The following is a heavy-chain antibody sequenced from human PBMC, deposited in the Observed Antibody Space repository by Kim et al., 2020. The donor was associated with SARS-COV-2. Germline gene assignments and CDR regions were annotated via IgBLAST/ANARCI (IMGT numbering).Heavy chain of an antibody. V-gene: IGHV4-59*13. Sequence: SETLSLTCTVSGGSISSYYWSWIRQPPGKGLEWIGYIYYSGSTNYNPSLKSRVTISVDTSKNQFSLKLSSVTAADTAVYYCAIEYRNANCSSTSCYWGQGTLVTVSS. D-gene: IGHD2-2*01. CDR2: IYYSGST. CDR3: AIEYRNANCSSTSCY. CDR1: GGSISSYY. J-gene: IGHJ4*02.